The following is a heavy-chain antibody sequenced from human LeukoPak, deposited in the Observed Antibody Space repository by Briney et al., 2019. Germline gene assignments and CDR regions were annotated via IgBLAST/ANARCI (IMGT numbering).Heavy chain of an antibody. D-gene: IGHD3-10*01. J-gene: IGHJ4*02. CDR3: TREKRGSGSNFDY. V-gene: IGHV3-49*04. CDR2: IRSKAYGGTT. Sequence: GGSLRLSCTASGFTFGDYAMSWVRQAPGKGLEWVGFIRSKAYGGTTEYAASVKGRFTISRDDSKSIAYLQMNSLKTEDTAVYYCTREKRGSGSNFDYWGRGTLVTVSS. CDR1: GFTFGDYA.